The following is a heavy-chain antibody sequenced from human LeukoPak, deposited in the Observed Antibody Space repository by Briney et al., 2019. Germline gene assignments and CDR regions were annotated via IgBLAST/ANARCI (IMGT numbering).Heavy chain of an antibody. CDR3: ARHSITMVRGVNWFDP. CDR1: GGSISSSSYS. D-gene: IGHD3-10*01. CDR2: IYYSGST. J-gene: IGHJ5*02. V-gene: IGHV4-39*01. Sequence: SETLSLTCTVSGGSISSSSYSWGWIRQPPGKGLEWIGSIYYSGSTYYNPSLKSRVTISVDTSKNQFSLKLSSVTAADTAVYYCARHSITMVRGVNWFDPRGQGTLVTVSS.